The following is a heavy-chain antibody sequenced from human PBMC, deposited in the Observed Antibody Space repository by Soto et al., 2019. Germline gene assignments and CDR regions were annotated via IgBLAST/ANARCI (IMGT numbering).Heavy chain of an antibody. CDR3: ARGVGRFGVVVPPRYYYGMDV. Sequence: QVQLVQSGAEVKKPGSSVKVSCKASGGTFSSYAISWVRQAPGQGLEWMGGLIPIFGTANYAQKFQGRVTITADESTSTAYMELSSLRSEDTAVYYCARGVGRFGVVVPPRYYYGMDVWGQGTTVTVSS. CDR1: GGTFSSYA. V-gene: IGHV1-69*01. D-gene: IGHD2-2*01. CDR2: LIPIFGTA. J-gene: IGHJ6*02.